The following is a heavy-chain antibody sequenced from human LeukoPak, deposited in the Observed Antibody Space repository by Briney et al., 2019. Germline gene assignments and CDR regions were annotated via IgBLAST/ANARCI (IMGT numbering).Heavy chain of an antibody. CDR3: AIMGDTFDI. V-gene: IGHV1-2*02. CDR2: INPDNADT. J-gene: IGHJ3*02. CDR1: GYTFTGYY. D-gene: IGHD2-8*01. Sequence: ASVKVSCKASGYTFTGYYMHWVRQAPGQGLEWMGSINPDNADTNYAQDFQGRVTMTRDTSLNTAYMDLSRLRSDDTAVYYCAIMGDTFDIWGQGTMVTVPS.